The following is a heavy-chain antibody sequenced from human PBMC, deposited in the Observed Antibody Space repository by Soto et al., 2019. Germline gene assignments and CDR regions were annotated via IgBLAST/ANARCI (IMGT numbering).Heavy chain of an antibody. CDR3: SRSSKTGDDAFDI. D-gene: IGHD7-27*01. V-gene: IGHV3-73*01. J-gene: IGHJ3*02. CDR2: IRSKAYSYAT. Sequence: GGSLRLSCAASGFPFSGSAMHWVRQASGKGLEWVGRIRSKAYSYATAYAASVNGRFTLSRDDSKNTAYLQMNSLKSEDTAVYYCSRSSKTGDDAFDIWGQGTMVTVS. CDR1: GFPFSGSA.